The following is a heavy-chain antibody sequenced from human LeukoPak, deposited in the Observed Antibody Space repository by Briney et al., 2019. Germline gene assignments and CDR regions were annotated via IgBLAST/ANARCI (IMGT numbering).Heavy chain of an antibody. D-gene: IGHD3-22*01. CDR1: GLTFTKYW. CDR3: ARARDYYDSGGFYSVVGSFDY. CDR2: IKQDGSEK. J-gene: IGHJ4*02. Sequence: GGSLRLSCAASGLTFTKYWMSWVRQAPGKRLEWVANIKQDGSEKYYVDSVKGQFTISRDNAKNSLYLQMNSLRAEDAAVYFCARARDYYDSGGFYSVVGSFDYWGQGTPVTVSS. V-gene: IGHV3-7*03.